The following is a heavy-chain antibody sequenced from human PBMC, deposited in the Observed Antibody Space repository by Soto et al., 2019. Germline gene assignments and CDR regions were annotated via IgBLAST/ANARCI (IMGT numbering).Heavy chain of an antibody. CDR2: IYYSGST. D-gene: IGHD3-22*01. Sequence: TSETLSLTCTVSGGSISSGDYYWSWIRQPPGKGLEWIGYIYYSGSTYYNPSLKSRVTISVDTSKNQFSLKLSSVTAADTAVYYCARVDDSSGYYYFDYWGQGTLVTVSS. V-gene: IGHV4-30-4*01. CDR1: GGSISSGDYY. J-gene: IGHJ4*02. CDR3: ARVDDSSGYYYFDY.